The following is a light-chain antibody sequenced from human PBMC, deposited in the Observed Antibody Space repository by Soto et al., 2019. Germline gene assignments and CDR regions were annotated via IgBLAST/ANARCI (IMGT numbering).Light chain of an antibody. CDR1: QSVSSN. Sequence: EIVMTQSPATLSVSPGERATLSCRASQSVSSNLAWYQQKPGQAPRLLIYGASTRATGIPARFSGSGSGTEFTLTLSSLQSEDFAVYYCQQYYNWPRTFGGGTKVEIK. CDR3: QQYYNWPRT. V-gene: IGKV3-15*01. J-gene: IGKJ4*01. CDR2: GAS.